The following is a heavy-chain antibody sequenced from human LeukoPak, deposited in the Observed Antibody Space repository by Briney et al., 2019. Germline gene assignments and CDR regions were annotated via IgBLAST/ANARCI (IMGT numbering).Heavy chain of an antibody. D-gene: IGHD2-15*01. V-gene: IGHV4-38-2*02. CDR2: IYHSGST. J-gene: IGHJ6*03. CDR3: AREYCSGGSGVLCYYMDV. CDR1: GYSISSGYY. Sequence: SETLSLTCAASGYSISSGYYWGWIRQPPGKGLEWIGSIYHSGSTYYNPSLKSRVTISVDTSKNQFSLKLSSVTAADTAVYYCAREYCSGGSGVLCYYMDVWGKGTTVTVSS.